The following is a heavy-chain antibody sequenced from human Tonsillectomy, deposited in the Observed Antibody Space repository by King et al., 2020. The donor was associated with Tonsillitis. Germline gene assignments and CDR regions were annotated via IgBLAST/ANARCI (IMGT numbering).Heavy chain of an antibody. J-gene: IGHJ4*02. CDR3: ARSFTYSSLAY. CDR2: TYYSGST. D-gene: IGHD6-19*01. CDR1: GGSISSYY. Sequence: QLQESGPGLVKPSETLSLTCTVSGGSISSYYWSWIRQPPGKGLEWIGCTYYSGSTNYNPSLKSRVTISEDASKNQFSLKLSSVTAADTAVYYCARSFTYSSLAYWGQGTLVTVSS. V-gene: IGHV4-59*08.